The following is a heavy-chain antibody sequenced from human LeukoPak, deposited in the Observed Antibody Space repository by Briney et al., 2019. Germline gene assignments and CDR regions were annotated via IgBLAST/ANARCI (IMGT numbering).Heavy chain of an antibody. J-gene: IGHJ4*02. Sequence: GGSLRLSCAASGFTFSSYAMSWVRLAPGKGLEWVSVISGDGGTTYYADSVKGRFTSSRDNSKNTLYLQMNGLRSEDTATYYCAKDRVTRMAGADFDCWGQGTLVTVSS. CDR1: GFTFSSYA. CDR2: ISGDGGTT. D-gene: IGHD6-19*01. V-gene: IGHV3-23*01. CDR3: AKDRVTRMAGADFDC.